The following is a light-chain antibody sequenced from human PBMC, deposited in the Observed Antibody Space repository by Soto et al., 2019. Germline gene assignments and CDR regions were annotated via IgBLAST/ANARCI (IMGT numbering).Light chain of an antibody. CDR2: EVR. Sequence: QSALTQPASVSGAPGQSITISCTGTSSDVGYYNYVSWYQQHPGKAPKVLMYEVRNRPSGASSRFSGSKSGNTDFLTISGLQPEDEADYYCSSYTRSSSVLFCGGTKLTVL. V-gene: IGLV2-14*01. CDR1: SSDVGYYNY. CDR3: SSYTRSSSVL. J-gene: IGLJ2*01.